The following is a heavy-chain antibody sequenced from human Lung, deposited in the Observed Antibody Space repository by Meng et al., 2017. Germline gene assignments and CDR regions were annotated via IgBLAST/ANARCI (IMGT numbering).Heavy chain of an antibody. CDR3: ARGTPGRSYCDY. D-gene: IGHD3-10*01. V-gene: IGHV1-18*01. J-gene: IGHJ4*02. Sequence: HVQLLQSGAEVKQSGASLKVLSKASDYTFTGYGVCWVRQAPGQGLEWMAWLGAHPGDTSFAPKFLGRVTVTADTATATAYMELRSLRSDDTAVYYCARGTPGRSYCDYWGLGTLVTVSS. CDR1: DYTFTGYG. CDR2: LGAHPGDT.